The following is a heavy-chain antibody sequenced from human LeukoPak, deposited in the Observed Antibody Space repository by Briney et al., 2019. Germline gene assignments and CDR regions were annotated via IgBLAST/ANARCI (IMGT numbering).Heavy chain of an antibody. CDR3: ARLPITMMAGAFDI. D-gene: IGHD3-22*01. V-gene: IGHV4-39*01. Sequence: PSEILSLTCTVSGGSISSSCYYWGWIRQPPGKGLEWIGSIYYSGSTYYNPSLKSRVTISVDTSKNQFSLKLSSVTAADTAVYYCARLPITMMAGAFDIWGQGTMVTVSS. J-gene: IGHJ3*02. CDR1: GGSISSSCYY. CDR2: IYYSGST.